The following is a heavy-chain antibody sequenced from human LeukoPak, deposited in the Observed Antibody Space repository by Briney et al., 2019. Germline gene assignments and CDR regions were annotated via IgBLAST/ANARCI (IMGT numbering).Heavy chain of an antibody. CDR3: ARVLSVAATPGFDY. V-gene: IGHV4-34*01. D-gene: IGHD6-19*01. Sequence: PSETLSLTCAVYGGSFSGYYWSWIRQPPGKGLEWIGEINHSGSTNYNPSLKSRVTISVDTSKNQFSLKLSSVTAADTAVYYCARVLSVAATPGFDYWGQGTPVTVSS. CDR1: GGSFSGYY. CDR2: INHSGST. J-gene: IGHJ4*02.